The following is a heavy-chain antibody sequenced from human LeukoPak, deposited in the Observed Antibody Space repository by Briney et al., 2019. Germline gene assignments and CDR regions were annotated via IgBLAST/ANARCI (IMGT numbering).Heavy chain of an antibody. Sequence: PSETLSLTCAVYGGSFSGYYCSWIRQPPGKGLEWIGEINHSGSTNYNPSLKSRVTISVDTSKNQFSLTLSSVTAADTAVYYCARGRWIQLSRPFDYWGQGTLVTVSS. J-gene: IGHJ4*02. V-gene: IGHV4-34*01. CDR2: INHSGST. CDR1: GGSFSGYY. D-gene: IGHD5-18*01. CDR3: ARGRWIQLSRPFDY.